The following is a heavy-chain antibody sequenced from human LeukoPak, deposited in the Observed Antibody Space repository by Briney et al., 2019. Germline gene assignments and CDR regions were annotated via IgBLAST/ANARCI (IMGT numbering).Heavy chain of an antibody. CDR1: GFTFSSYG. Sequence: PGGSLRLSCAASGFTFSSYGMHWVRQAPGKGLEWVAVISYDGSNKYYADSVKGRFTISRDNSKNTLYLQMNSLRAEDTAVYYCAGTSDILTGYPNWFDPWGQGTLVTVSS. D-gene: IGHD3-9*01. CDR3: AGTSDILTGYPNWFDP. V-gene: IGHV3-30*03. J-gene: IGHJ5*02. CDR2: ISYDGSNK.